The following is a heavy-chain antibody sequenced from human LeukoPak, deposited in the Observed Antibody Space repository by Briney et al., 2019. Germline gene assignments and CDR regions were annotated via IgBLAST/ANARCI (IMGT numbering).Heavy chain of an antibody. CDR3: ARVAGSSWSYAFDI. Sequence: GGSLRLSCAASGFTFSSYSMNWVRQAPGKGLEWVSSISSSSSYIYYADSVKGRFTISRDNAKNSLYLQMNSLRAEDTAVDYCARVAGSSWSYAFDIWGQGTMVTVSS. V-gene: IGHV3-21*01. CDR1: GFTFSSYS. D-gene: IGHD6-13*01. J-gene: IGHJ3*02. CDR2: ISSSSSYI.